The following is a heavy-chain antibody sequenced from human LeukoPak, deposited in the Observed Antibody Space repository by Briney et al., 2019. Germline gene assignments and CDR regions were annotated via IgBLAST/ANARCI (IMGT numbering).Heavy chain of an antibody. CDR3: ARVGYSYSPLDY. CDR2: INHSGST. V-gene: IGHV4-34*01. J-gene: IGHJ4*02. CDR1: GGSFSGYY. Sequence: SETLSLTCAVYGGSFSGYYWSWIRRPPGKGLEWIGEINHSGSTNYNPSLKSRVTISVDTSKNQFSLKLSSVTAADTAVYYCARVGYSYSPLDYWGQGTLVTVSS. D-gene: IGHD5-18*01.